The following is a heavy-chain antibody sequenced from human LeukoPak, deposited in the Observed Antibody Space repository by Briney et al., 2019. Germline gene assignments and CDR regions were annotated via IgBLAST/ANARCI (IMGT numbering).Heavy chain of an antibody. J-gene: IGHJ4*02. D-gene: IGHD2-15*01. CDR3: ATSARTYIGSSLDY. CDR2: INTDGSST. CDR1: GFTFSSYW. V-gene: IGHV3-74*01. Sequence: GGSLRLSCAASGFTFSSYWMHWVRQAPGKGLVWVSRINTDGSSTSYADPVKGRFTISRDNAKNTLYLQMNSLRAEDTALYYCATSARTYIGSSLDYWGQGTLVTVSS.